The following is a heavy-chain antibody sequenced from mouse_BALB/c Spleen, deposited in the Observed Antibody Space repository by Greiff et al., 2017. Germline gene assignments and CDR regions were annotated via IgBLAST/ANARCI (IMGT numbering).Heavy chain of an antibody. J-gene: IGHJ1*01. CDR2: ISSGSSTI. Sequence: EVKLQESGGGLVKPGGSLKLSCAASGFTFSSYAMSWVRQTPEKRLEWVASISSGSSTIYYADTVKGRFTISRDNPKNTLFLQMTSLRSEDTAMYYCARYGNYWYFDVWGAGTTVTVSS. D-gene: IGHD2-1*01. CDR1: GFTFSSYA. CDR3: ARYGNYWYFDV. V-gene: IGHV5-17*02.